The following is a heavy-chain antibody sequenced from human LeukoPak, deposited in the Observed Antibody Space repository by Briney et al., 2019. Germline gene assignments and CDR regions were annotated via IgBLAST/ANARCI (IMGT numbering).Heavy chain of an antibody. CDR3: TTGGGDCYFNY. CDR1: GFTFSNAW. D-gene: IGHD2-21*02. Sequence: PGGSLRLSCAASGFTFSNAWMNWVRQAPGKGLEWVGRIKSKPVGETTSYAAPVIGRFTTSRDDSRNTLYLQMNSLKTEDTALYYCTTGGGDCYFNYWGQGTLVTVSS. J-gene: IGHJ4*02. V-gene: IGHV3-15*01. CDR2: IKSKPVGETT.